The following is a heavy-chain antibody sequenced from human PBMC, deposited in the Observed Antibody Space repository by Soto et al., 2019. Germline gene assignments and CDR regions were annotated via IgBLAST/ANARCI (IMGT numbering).Heavy chain of an antibody. CDR1: VASFRSAGFS. Sequence: PSETLSLTCTVTVASFRSAGFSWSWVLQPPGKGLEWLGSTSHSGTTTYCPSLKSRVNVSVDTSKNLFSLRLSSVTAADTAIYFCARVTFLIVGSVFSTPFDFWGQGTLVTVSS. J-gene: IGHJ4*02. CDR2: TSHSGTT. D-gene: IGHD3-3*01. CDR3: ARVTFLIVGSVFSTPFDF. V-gene: IGHV4-61*03.